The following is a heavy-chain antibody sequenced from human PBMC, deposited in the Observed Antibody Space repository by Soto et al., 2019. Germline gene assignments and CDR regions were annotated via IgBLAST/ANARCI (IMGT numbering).Heavy chain of an antibody. Sequence: QVQLVQSGAAAKKPGSAVRVSCKASGGTFSDHGISWVRQAPGQGLAWMGGIIPFYGTTEYAQKFAARVSITADESTGTVYMELSNLRSEDTAVYFCAKIRSPPGRDCLRISCAHYYSFGMDVWGQGTTVTVSS. J-gene: IGHJ6*02. D-gene: IGHD2-2*01. V-gene: IGHV1-69*12. CDR2: IIPFYGTT. CDR1: GGTFSDHG. CDR3: AKIRSPPGRDCLRISCAHYYSFGMDV.